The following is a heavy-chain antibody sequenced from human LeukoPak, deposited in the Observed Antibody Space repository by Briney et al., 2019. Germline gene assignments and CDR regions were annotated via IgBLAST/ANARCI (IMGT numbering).Heavy chain of an antibody. D-gene: IGHD3-3*01. CDR2: IKEDGSEK. J-gene: IGHJ4*02. CDR3: ARDGDYDFWSGYFDY. CDR1: GVTFSSYW. Sequence: GGSLRLSCAASGVTFSSYWMSWVRQAPGKGLEWVANIKEDGSEKYYVDSVKGRFTISRDNAKNSLYLQMNSLRAEDTAVYYCARDGDYDFWSGYFDYWGQGTLVTVSS. V-gene: IGHV3-7*01.